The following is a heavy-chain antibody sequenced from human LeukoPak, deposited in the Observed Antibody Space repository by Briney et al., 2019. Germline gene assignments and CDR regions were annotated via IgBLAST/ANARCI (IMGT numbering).Heavy chain of an antibody. D-gene: IGHD1-26*01. V-gene: IGHV3-48*01. J-gene: IGHJ4*02. CDR2: ISSSSSTI. CDR3: AKDLRISGSYYFDY. Sequence: GGSLRLSCAASGFTFSSYSMNWVRQAPGKGLEWVSYISSSSSTIYYADSVKGRFTISRDNAKNSLYLQMNSLRAEDTAVYYCAKDLRISGSYYFDYWGQGTLVTVSS. CDR1: GFTFSSYS.